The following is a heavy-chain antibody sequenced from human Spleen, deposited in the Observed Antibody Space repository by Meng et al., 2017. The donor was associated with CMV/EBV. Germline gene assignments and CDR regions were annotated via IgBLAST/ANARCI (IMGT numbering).Heavy chain of an antibody. Sequence: VRLVEFGGGVVQPGGSLRLSCAASGFTFSYYWMHWVRQAPGEGPVWVSRIDTDGTVTSYAESVRGRFTISRDNSKNTLYLQMNDLRAGDSGVYYCVRDLVGNRDSWGHGTLVTVSS. CDR3: VRDLVGNRDS. V-gene: IGHV3-74*03. D-gene: IGHD1-14*01. CDR2: IDTDGTVT. CDR1: GFTFSYYW. J-gene: IGHJ5*01.